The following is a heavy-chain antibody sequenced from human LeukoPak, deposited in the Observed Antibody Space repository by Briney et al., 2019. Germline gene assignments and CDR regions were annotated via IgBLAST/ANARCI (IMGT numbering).Heavy chain of an antibody. D-gene: IGHD6-19*01. J-gene: IGHJ4*02. CDR1: GFTFSSYG. CDR2: ISYDGSNK. V-gene: IGHV3-30*18. CDR3: AKDEGSGWYGRPTDLDY. Sequence: GGSLRLSCAASGFTFSSYGMHWVRQAPGKGLEWVAVISYDGSNKYYADSVKGRFTISRDNSKNTLYLQMNSLRAEGTAVYYCAKDEGSGWYGRPTDLDYWGQGTLVTVSS.